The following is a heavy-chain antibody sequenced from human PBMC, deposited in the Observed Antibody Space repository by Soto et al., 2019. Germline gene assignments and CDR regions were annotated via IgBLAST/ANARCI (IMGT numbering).Heavy chain of an antibody. J-gene: IGHJ4*02. CDR3: ARDLFEYSSSSDFDC. CDR2: ISNDGTNK. D-gene: IGHD6-6*01. CDR1: GFTFSSYA. V-gene: IGHV3-30-3*01. Sequence: GGSLRLSCAASGFTFSSYAMHWVRQAPGKGLEWVAVISNDGTNKYYADSVKGRFTISRDNSKNMLYLQMNSLRAEDTAVYYCARDLFEYSSSSDFDCWGQGTLVTVSS.